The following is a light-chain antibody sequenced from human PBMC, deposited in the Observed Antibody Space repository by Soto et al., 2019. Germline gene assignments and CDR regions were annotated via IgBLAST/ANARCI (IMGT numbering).Light chain of an antibody. Sequence: QSVLTQPPSASGTPGQRVTISCSGGSSNIRINTVNWYQQLPGTAPKVLIYTDNERPSGVPDRFSGSKSGTSASLAINGLQSGDEADYYCGAWDESLNGYVFGTGTRSQS. CDR3: GAWDESLNGYV. J-gene: IGLJ1*01. CDR2: TDN. CDR1: SSNIRINT. V-gene: IGLV1-44*01.